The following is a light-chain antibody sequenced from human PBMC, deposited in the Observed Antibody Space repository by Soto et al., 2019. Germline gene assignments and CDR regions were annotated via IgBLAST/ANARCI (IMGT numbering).Light chain of an antibody. CDR2: AAS. V-gene: IGKV1-39*01. CDR1: QSISSY. CDR3: QKSDSSPYT. Sequence: DIQMTQSPSSLSASVGDRVTITCRASQSISSYLNWYQQKPGKAPKLLIYAASNLHSGVPSRFSASGSGTAFTLTISSLQPEDFATYYCQKSDSSPYTFGQGTKLEIK. J-gene: IGKJ2*01.